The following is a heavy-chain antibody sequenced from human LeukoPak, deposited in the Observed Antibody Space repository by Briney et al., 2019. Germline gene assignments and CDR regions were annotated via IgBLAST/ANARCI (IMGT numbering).Heavy chain of an antibody. V-gene: IGHV1-2*04. D-gene: IGHD1-26*01. J-gene: IGHJ6*02. CDR1: GYTFTGYY. CDR2: INPNSGGT. Sequence: ASVKVSCKASGYTFTGYYMHWVRQAPGQGLEWMGWINPNSGGTNYAQKFQGWVTMTRDTSISTAYMELSRLRSDDTAVYYCARDRLVGATALNYYYYYGMDVWGQGTTVTVSS. CDR3: ARDRLVGATALNYYYYYGMDV.